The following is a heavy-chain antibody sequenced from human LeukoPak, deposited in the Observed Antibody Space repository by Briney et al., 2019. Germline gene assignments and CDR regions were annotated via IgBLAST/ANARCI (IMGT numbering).Heavy chain of an antibody. J-gene: IGHJ6*03. D-gene: IGHD1-20*01. V-gene: IGHV6-1*01. Sequence: SQTLSLTCAISGDSVSSNSAAWNWIRQSPSRGLEWLGRTYYRSKWYNDYAVSVKSRITINPDTSKDQFSLQLNSVTPEDTAVYYCARSKRYNWKKDYYYYYYMDVWGKGTTVTVSS. CDR3: ARSKRYNWKKDYYYYYYMDV. CDR2: TYYRSKWYN. CDR1: GDSVSSNSAA.